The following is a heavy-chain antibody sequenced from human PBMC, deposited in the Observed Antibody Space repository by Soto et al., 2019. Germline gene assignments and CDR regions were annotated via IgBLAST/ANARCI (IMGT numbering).Heavy chain of an antibody. J-gene: IGHJ4*02. V-gene: IGHV4-39*07. D-gene: IGHD2-8*01. Sequence: SETLSLTCTVSGDSIDSSPFYWGWIRQAPGKGLEWIGNIYYSGNTYYNPSLKRRVTISVDTSKNQFSLKLSSVTAADTAVYYCARGGHEWWFDYWGQATLVTVSS. CDR2: IYYSGNT. CDR1: GDSIDSSPFY. CDR3: ARGGHEWWFDY.